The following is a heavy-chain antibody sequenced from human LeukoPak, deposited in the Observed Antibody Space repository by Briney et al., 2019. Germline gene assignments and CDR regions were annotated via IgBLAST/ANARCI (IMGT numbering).Heavy chain of an antibody. V-gene: IGHV1-69*04. D-gene: IGHD7-27*01. CDR1: GGTFSDYA. J-gene: IGHJ4*02. Sequence: ASVKVSCKTYGGTFSDYAISWVRQAPGQGLEWMGRIIPILGIANYAQKFQGRVTITADKSTSTAYMELSSLRSEDTAVYYCARSSQTGAPFDYWGQGTLVTVSS. CDR2: IIPILGIA. CDR3: ARSSQTGAPFDY.